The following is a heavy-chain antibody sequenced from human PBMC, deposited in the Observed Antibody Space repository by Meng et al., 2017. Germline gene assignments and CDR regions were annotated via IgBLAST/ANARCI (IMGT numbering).Heavy chain of an antibody. J-gene: IGHJ4*02. CDR3: ARDEDISAAGKLFVDY. Sequence: VQPGQSGGEVKKSGASVKVCCKSSGYIFTEYVLHWVRRAPRQGLEWMGRINPKSDDTHYAQRFQGRVTMTGDTSISTAYMELSGLRSDDTAMYYCARDEDISAAGKLFVDYWGQGTLVTVSS. V-gene: IGHV1-2*06. CDR1: GYIFTEYV. D-gene: IGHD6-13*01. CDR2: INPKSDDT.